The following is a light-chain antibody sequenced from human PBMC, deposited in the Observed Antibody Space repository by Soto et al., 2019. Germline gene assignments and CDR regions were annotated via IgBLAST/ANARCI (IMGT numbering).Light chain of an antibody. V-gene: IGKV3-20*01. CDR3: QQYGSSPT. J-gene: IGKJ1*01. Sequence: EMVLTQSPGTLSLSPGERATLSCRASQSVSANYLAWYQQRPGQAPRLLIYGASSRATGIPDRFSGSGSGTDFTLTINRLEPEDLAVYFCQQYGSSPTFGQGTKVEI. CDR2: GAS. CDR1: QSVSANY.